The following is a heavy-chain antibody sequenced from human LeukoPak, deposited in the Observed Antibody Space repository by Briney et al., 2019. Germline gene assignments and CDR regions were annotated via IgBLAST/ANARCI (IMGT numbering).Heavy chain of an antibody. D-gene: IGHD6-13*01. CDR3: ARPWSSSGNQEPFNYYYYGMDV. Sequence: TGGSLRLSCTASGFTFSSYSMNWVRQAPGKGLEWVSYISSSGSTIYYADSVKGRFTISRDNSKNTLYLQMNSLRAEDTAVYYCARPWSSSGNQEPFNYYYYGMDVWGQGTTVTVSS. CDR1: GFTFSSYS. CDR2: ISSSGSTI. V-gene: IGHV3-48*01. J-gene: IGHJ6*02.